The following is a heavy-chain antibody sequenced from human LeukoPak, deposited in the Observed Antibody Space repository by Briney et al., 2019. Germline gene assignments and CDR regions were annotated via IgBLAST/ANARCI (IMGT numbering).Heavy chain of an antibody. CDR2: IHYSGAT. D-gene: IGHD3-22*01. CDR1: GGSIGTSY. J-gene: IGHJ3*02. V-gene: IGHV4-59*01. Sequence: SETLSLTCTVSGGSIGTSYWAWIRQPPGKGLEWLAYIHYSGATSYNPSLESRLSISLDISNNQFSLKLSSVTAADTAVYYCARGVERWLDAFDIWGQGTMVTVSS. CDR3: ARGVERWLDAFDI.